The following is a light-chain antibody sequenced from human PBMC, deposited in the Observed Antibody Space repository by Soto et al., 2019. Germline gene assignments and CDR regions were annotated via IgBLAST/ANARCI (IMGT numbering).Light chain of an antibody. J-gene: IGKJ4*01. V-gene: IGKV1-39*01. CDR1: QSISTY. CDR2: AAS. CDR3: QQSYSTVLPT. Sequence: DIQMTQSPSSLSASVGDRVTITCRASQSISTYLNWFQQRPGRAPKLLIYAASTLQSGVPSRFSGSGAGTDFTLTISSLQTEDFATYYCQQSYSTVLPTFGGGTRVDIK.